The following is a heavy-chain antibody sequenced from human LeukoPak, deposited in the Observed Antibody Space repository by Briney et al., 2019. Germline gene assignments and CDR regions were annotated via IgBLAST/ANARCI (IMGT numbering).Heavy chain of an antibody. CDR1: GFTFSSYD. CDR2: IGTAGDT. V-gene: IGHV3-13*01. J-gene: IGHJ4*02. D-gene: IGHD3-10*01. CDR3: ARSNYDGSYDY. Sequence: GGSLRPSCAASGFTFSSYDMHWVRQATGKGLEWVSAIGTAGDTYYPGSVKGRFTISRENAKNSLYLQMNSLRAGDTAVYYCARSNYDGSYDYWGQGTLVTVSS.